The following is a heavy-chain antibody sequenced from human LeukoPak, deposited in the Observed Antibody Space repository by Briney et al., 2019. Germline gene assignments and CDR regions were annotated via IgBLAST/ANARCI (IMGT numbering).Heavy chain of an antibody. D-gene: IGHD6-19*01. Sequence: GGSLRLSCAASGFTFSSYSMNWVRQAPGKGLEWVAFISSSSSYIYYADSVKGRFTISRDNAKNSVYLQMNSLRVEDTAVYYCAREYTSGWNGAEYFQHWGQGTLVTVSS. CDR1: GFTFSSYS. V-gene: IGHV3-21*01. CDR2: ISSSSSYI. CDR3: AREYTSGWNGAEYFQH. J-gene: IGHJ1*01.